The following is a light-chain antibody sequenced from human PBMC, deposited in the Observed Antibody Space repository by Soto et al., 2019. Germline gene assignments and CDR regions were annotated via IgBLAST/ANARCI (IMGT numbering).Light chain of an antibody. J-gene: IGKJ1*01. Sequence: VLTQSPATLSLSPGERATLSCSASENVRTFVDWYQQKPGQAPRLLIYGASNRATGIPARFSGSGSGTDFTLTIRNLEPEEFAVYYCQQHSHWPPWTFGQGTRVDIQ. V-gene: IGKV3-11*01. CDR2: GAS. CDR3: QQHSHWPPWT. CDR1: ENVRTF.